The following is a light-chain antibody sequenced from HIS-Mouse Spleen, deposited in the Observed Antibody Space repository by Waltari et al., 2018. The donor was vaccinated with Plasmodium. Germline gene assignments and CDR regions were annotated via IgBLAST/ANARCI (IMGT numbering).Light chain of an antibody. CDR2: AAS. Sequence: IQMTQSPSSLSASVGDRVTITCRASQGIRNDLGWYQQKPGKAPKLLIYAASSLQSGVPSRFSGSGSGTDFTLTISSLQPEDFATYYCQQSYSTPPFTFGPGTKVDIK. J-gene: IGKJ3*01. CDR1: QGIRND. V-gene: IGKV1-39*01. CDR3: QQSYSTPPFT.